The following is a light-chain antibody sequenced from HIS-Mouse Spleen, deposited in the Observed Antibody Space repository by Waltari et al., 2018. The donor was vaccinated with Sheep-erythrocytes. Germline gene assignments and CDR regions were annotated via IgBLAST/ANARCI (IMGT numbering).Light chain of an antibody. V-gene: IGKV3-11*01. CDR1: QSVSSY. CDR2: DAS. J-gene: IGKJ4*01. Sequence: EIVLTQSPATLSLSPGERATLSCRASQSVSSYLAWYHQKPGQAPRLLIHDASNRATGIPARFSGSGSGTDFTLTISSLEPKDFAVYYCQQRSNWLTFGGGTKVEIK. CDR3: QQRSNWLT.